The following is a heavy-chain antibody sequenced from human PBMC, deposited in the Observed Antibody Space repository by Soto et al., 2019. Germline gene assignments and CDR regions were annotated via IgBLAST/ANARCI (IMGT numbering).Heavy chain of an antibody. D-gene: IGHD3-22*01. J-gene: IGHJ4*02. CDR3: ARVRREYDNSDPVDY. CDR2: IYYGGST. CDR1: GGSISSGDYS. Sequence: PSETLSLTCAVSGGSISSGDYSWNWIRQPPGKGLEWIGYIYYGGSTYYNPSLQSRVTMPVDRSRNQFSLKLNSVTAADTAVYYCARVRREYDNSDPVDYWAQGTLVTVSS. V-gene: IGHV4-30-2*01.